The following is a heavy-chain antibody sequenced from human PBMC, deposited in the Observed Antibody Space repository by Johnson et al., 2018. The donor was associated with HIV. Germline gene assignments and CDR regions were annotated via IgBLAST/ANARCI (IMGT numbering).Heavy chain of an antibody. CDR2: ISSSGGTI. Sequence: QVQLVESGGGVVQPGRSLRLSCAASGFTFSDYYMSWIRQAPGKGLEWVSYISSSGGTIYNADSVKGRFTISRNNAKNSLYLQMNSLRAEDTAVYYCARDRYYDFWSCEQPNDAFDIWGQGTMVTVSS. J-gene: IGHJ3*02. CDR1: GFTFSDYY. V-gene: IGHV3-11*01. CDR3: ARDRYYDFWSCEQPNDAFDI. D-gene: IGHD3-3*01.